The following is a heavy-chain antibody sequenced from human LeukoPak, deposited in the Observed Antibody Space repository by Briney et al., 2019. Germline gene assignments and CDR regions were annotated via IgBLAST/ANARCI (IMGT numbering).Heavy chain of an antibody. V-gene: IGHV3-23*01. CDR3: XXDLERVVVTTFDY. CDR2: ISGSGGST. CDR1: GFTFSSYA. Sequence: GGSLRLSCAASGFTFSSYAMSWVRQAPGKGLEWVSAISGSGGSTYYADSVKGRFTISRDNSKNTLYLQMNSLRAEDAAVYYXXXDLERVVVTTFDYWGQGTLVTVSS. D-gene: IGHD3-22*01. J-gene: IGHJ4*02.